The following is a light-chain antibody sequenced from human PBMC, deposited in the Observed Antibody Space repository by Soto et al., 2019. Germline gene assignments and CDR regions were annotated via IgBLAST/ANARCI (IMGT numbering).Light chain of an antibody. V-gene: IGKV3-20*01. Sequence: VLPQSPGTLSLSPGERATLSCMASQSVSSSHLAWYQQKPGQAPRLLIYGASNRATGIPDRFSGSGSGTDFTLTISRLEPEDFAVYYCQQYGSSATFGQGTKVDIK. J-gene: IGKJ1*01. CDR1: QSVSSSH. CDR3: QQYGSSAT. CDR2: GAS.